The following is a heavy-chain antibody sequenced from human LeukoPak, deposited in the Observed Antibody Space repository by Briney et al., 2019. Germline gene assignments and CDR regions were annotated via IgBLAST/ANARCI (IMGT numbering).Heavy chain of an antibody. J-gene: IGHJ4*02. V-gene: IGHV4-39*01. D-gene: IGHD5-18*01. CDR3: ARAYTAMVIFDY. CDR2: IYYSGST. Sequence: SETLSLTCTVSGGSISSSSYYWGWIRKPPGKGLEWIGSIYYSGSTYYNPSLKSRVTISVDTSKNQFSLKLSSVTAADTAVYYCARAYTAMVIFDYWGQGTLVTVSS. CDR1: GGSISSSSYY.